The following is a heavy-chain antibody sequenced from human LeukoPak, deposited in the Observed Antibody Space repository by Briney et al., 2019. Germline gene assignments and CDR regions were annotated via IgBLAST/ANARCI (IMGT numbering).Heavy chain of an antibody. CDR2: IYSCGST. D-gene: IGHD3-22*01. J-gene: IGHJ4*02. V-gene: IGHV3-66*03. CDR3: ARGVGYYYDSSGYYFDY. CDR1: GFTVSSNY. Sequence: GGSLRLSCAASGFTVSSNYMSWVRQAPGKGLEWVSVIYSCGSTYYADSVKGRFTISRDNSKNTLYLQMNSLRAEDTAVYYCARGVGYYYDSSGYYFDYWGQGTLVTVSS.